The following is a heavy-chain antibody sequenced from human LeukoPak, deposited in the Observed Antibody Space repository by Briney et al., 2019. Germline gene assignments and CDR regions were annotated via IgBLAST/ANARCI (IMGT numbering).Heavy chain of an antibody. CDR2: ISGSGGST. V-gene: IGHV3-23*01. Sequence: GGSLRLSCAASGFTFGSYAMSWVRQAPGKGLEWVSAISGSGGSTYYADSVKGRFTISRDNSKNTLFLQMNSLRAEDTAVYYCARDYASGSYPRIYFDYWGQGTLVTVSS. D-gene: IGHD3-10*01. J-gene: IGHJ4*02. CDR1: GFTFGSYA. CDR3: ARDYASGSYPRIYFDY.